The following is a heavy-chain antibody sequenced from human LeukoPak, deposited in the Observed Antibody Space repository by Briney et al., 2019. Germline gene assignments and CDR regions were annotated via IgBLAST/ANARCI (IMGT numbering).Heavy chain of an antibody. CDR1: GFTFSSYG. CDR3: ARDTGGSYYS. V-gene: IGHV3-23*01. CDR2: ISGNSGTT. D-gene: IGHD1-26*01. Sequence: GGTLRLSCAASGFTFSSYGMSWVRQAPGKGLEWFSGISGNSGTTYYAESVKGRFTSSRDNSKNTLYLQMNSLRAEDTAVYYCARDTGGSYYSWGQGTLVTVSS. J-gene: IGHJ4*02.